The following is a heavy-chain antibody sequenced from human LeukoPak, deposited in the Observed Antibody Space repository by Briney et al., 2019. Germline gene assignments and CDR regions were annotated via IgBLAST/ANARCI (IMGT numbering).Heavy chain of an antibody. CDR3: AREGSHRPAWFDP. V-gene: IGHV1-2*02. J-gene: IGHJ5*02. D-gene: IGHD3-10*01. CDR1: GYTYTGHY. Sequence: GASVKVSCKASGYTYTGHYIHWVRQAPGQGLEWMGWMNPTSGGTNYAEKFQGRVTMTRDTSIITAYMELSSLRSDDTAVYYCAREGSHRPAWFDPWGQGTLVTVSS. CDR2: MNPTSGGT.